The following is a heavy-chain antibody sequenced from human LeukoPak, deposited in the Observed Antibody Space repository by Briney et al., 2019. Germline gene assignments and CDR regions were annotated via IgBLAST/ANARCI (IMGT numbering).Heavy chain of an antibody. J-gene: IGHJ4*02. CDR1: GGSISSSSYY. Sequence: SETLSLTCTVSGGSISSSSYYWGWIRQPPGKGLEWIGSIYYSGSTYYNPSLKSRVTISVDRSKNQFSLKLSSVTAADTAVYYCARVVAARGYYFDYWGQGTLVTVSS. CDR3: ARVVAARGYYFDY. CDR2: IYYSGST. D-gene: IGHD6-6*01. V-gene: IGHV4-39*07.